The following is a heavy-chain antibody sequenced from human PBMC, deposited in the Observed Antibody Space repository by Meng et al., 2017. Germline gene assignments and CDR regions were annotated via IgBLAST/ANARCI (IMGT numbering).Heavy chain of an antibody. J-gene: IGHJ1*01. Sequence: GESLKISCAASGFTFSNYGMSWVRQAPGKGLEWVSSVTGSGRSTFYADFVKGRFTISRDRSENTLYLQMNSLRAEDTAVYYCAKEAAAGQYEYFHCWGQDTLVTVSS. CDR2: VTGSGRST. CDR3: AKEAAAGQYEYFHC. V-gene: IGHV3-23*01. D-gene: IGHD6-13*01. CDR1: GFTFSNYG.